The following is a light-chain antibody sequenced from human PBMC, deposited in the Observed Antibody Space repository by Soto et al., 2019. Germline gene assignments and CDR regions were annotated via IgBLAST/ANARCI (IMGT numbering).Light chain of an antibody. CDR1: QSVSSNY. Sequence: ESVLTQSPGSLSLSPGERATLSCRASQSVSSNYLAWYQHKPGQAPRLLIYGASSRATGIPDRFSGSGSGTDFTLTISRLEPEDFAVYYCQQYGSSLSITFGQGTRLEIK. J-gene: IGKJ5*01. CDR2: GAS. CDR3: QQYGSSLSIT. V-gene: IGKV3-20*01.